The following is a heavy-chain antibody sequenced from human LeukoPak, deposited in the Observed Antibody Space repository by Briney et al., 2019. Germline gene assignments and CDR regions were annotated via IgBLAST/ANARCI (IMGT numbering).Heavy chain of an antibody. CDR1: GFTFSMYW. CDR3: ARGASYDYDGSGYDT. J-gene: IGHJ5*02. D-gene: IGHD3-22*01. CDR2: IKQDGSQK. V-gene: IGHV3-7*04. Sequence: GGSLRLSCAASGFTFSMYWMTWVRQAPGKGLEWVANIKQDGSQKYYVDSVRGRFTISRDNAKNALYLEMKDLRDEDTAAYYCARGASYDYDGSGYDTWGQGSLVTVSS.